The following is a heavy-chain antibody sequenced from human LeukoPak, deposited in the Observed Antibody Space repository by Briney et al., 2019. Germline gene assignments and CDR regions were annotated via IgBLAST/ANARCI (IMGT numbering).Heavy chain of an antibody. CDR2: ISGSGGST. CDR1: GFTFSSYA. Sequence: GGSLRLSCAASGFTFSSYAMSWVRQAPGKGLEWVSAISGSGGSTYYADSVKGRFTISRDNSKNTLYLQMNSLRAEDTAVYYCAKDLPYCSGGSCNSGAEYFQHWGRGTLVTVSS. D-gene: IGHD2-15*01. CDR3: AKDLPYCSGGSCNSGAEYFQH. V-gene: IGHV3-23*01. J-gene: IGHJ1*01.